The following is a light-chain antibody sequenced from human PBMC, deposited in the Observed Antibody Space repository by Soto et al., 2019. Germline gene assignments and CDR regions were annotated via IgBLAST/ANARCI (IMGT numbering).Light chain of an antibody. CDR1: QSIRSY. V-gene: IGKV1-39*01. J-gene: IGKJ1*01. Sequence: DIQMTQSPSSLSAALGDRVTITCRASQSIRSYLNWYQQKAGNAPKLLIYASFSWESGVPARFSGGGSGTDFTLTITSLQLEDFGTYYCQQSSTTPWTFGQGTKVEIK. CDR2: ASF. CDR3: QQSSTTPWT.